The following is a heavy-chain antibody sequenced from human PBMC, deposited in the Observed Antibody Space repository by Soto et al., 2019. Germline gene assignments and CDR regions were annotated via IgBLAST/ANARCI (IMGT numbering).Heavy chain of an antibody. D-gene: IGHD3-22*01. Sequence: PGESLKISCKVSGYNFNNYWIAWVRQMPGKGLEWMGIIHPSKSSTRYSPSFEGQVTISADESISTAYLQWSSLKASDTAMYYCARGYYYDSSGFVYYYGMDVWGQGTTVTVSS. CDR1: GYNFNNYW. CDR3: ARGYYYDSSGFVYYYGMDV. V-gene: IGHV5-51*01. J-gene: IGHJ6*02. CDR2: IHPSKSST.